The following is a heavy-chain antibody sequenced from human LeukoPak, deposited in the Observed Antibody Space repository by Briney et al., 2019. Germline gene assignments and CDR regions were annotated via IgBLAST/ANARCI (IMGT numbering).Heavy chain of an antibody. J-gene: IGHJ3*02. CDR3: ARAAWRGSNSRDAFDI. V-gene: IGHV4-31*03. Sequence: SQTLSLTCTVSGGSISSGGDYWSLIRQHQGKGLEWIGYIYYTGTTYYNPSLKSRLTISVDTSKNQFSLNLRSMTAADTAVYYCARAAWRGSNSRDAFDIWGQGTVVTVSS. D-gene: IGHD4/OR15-4a*01. CDR2: IYYTGTT. CDR1: GGSISSGGDY.